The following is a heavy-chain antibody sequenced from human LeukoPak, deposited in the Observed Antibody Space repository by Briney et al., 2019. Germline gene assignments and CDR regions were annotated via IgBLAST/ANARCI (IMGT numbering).Heavy chain of an antibody. J-gene: IGHJ4*02. CDR1: GFTFSSYW. CDR3: ARDNAVTLDY. D-gene: IGHD6-19*01. CDR2: INTDGSST. Sequence: GGSLSLSCTPSGFTFSSYWMHWVRQAPGKGLVWVSRINTDGSSTSYADSVKGRFTISRDNAKNTLYLQMNSLRAEDTAVYYCARDNAVTLDYWGQGTLVTVSS. V-gene: IGHV3-74*01.